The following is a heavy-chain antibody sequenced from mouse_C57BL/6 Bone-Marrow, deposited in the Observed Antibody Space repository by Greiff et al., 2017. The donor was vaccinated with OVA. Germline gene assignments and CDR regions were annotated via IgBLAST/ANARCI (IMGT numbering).Heavy chain of an antibody. D-gene: IGHD1-1*01. CDR3: ARCTTVGATDYAMDY. CDR1: GYTFTSYW. Sequence: QVQLQQPGAELVKPGASVKLSCKASGYTFTSYWMHWVKQRPGRGLEWIGRIDPNSGCTKYNEQFKSKATLTVDTPSSTAYMQLSSLTSEDSAVYYCARCTTVGATDYAMDYWGQGTSVTVSS. CDR2: IDPNSGCT. V-gene: IGHV1-72*01. J-gene: IGHJ4*01.